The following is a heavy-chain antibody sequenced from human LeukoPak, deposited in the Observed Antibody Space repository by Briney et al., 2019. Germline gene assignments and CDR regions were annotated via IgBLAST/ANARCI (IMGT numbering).Heavy chain of an antibody. CDR3: ARDQRSKLWFDP. D-gene: IGHD6-25*01. Sequence: SETLSLTCTVSGGSISSGSYYWSWIRQPAGKGLEWIGRIYTSGSTNYNPSLKSRVTISVDTSKNQFSLKLSSVTAADTAVYYCARDQRSKLWFDPWGQGTLVTVSS. V-gene: IGHV4-61*02. J-gene: IGHJ5*02. CDR1: GGSISSGSYY. CDR2: IYTSGST.